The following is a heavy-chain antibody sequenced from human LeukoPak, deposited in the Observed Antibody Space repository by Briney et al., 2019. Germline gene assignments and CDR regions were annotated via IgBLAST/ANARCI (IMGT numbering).Heavy chain of an antibody. J-gene: IGHJ6*03. Sequence: KTGGSLRLSCAASGFTFSAYNMNWVRRTPGKGLEWVSSITTSSTYMFYADSVRGRFTISRDNAENSLYLQMNSLRDEDTAVYYCARDPYSGGYGAYYYYYMDVWSKGTTVTVSS. D-gene: IGHD6-19*01. CDR1: GFTFSAYN. CDR2: ITTSSTYM. CDR3: ARDPYSGGYGAYYYYYMDV. V-gene: IGHV3-21*01.